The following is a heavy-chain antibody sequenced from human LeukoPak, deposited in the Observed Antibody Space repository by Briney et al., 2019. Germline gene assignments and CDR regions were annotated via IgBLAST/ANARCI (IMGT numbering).Heavy chain of an antibody. J-gene: IGHJ6*03. CDR3: ARGPITIFWSYYYYMDV. D-gene: IGHD3-9*01. Sequence: ASVKVSCKASGYTFTGYYMHWVRQAPGQGLEWMGWINPNSGGTNYAQKFQGRVTITRNTSISTAYMELSSLRSEDTAVYYCARGPITIFWSYYYYMDVWGKGTTVTVSS. CDR1: GYTFTGYY. V-gene: IGHV1-2*02. CDR2: INPNSGGT.